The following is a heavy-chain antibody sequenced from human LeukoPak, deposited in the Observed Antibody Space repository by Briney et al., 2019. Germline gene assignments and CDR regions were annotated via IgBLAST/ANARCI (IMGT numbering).Heavy chain of an antibody. CDR1: GFTFSDYY. CDR3: ARGEGPGYCSSASCGRWGWFDP. J-gene: IGHJ5*02. V-gene: IGHV3-11*01. CDR2: ISSSGSTI. D-gene: IGHD2-2*01. Sequence: GGSLRLSCAASGFTFSDYYMSWIRQAPGKGLEWVSYISSSGSTIYYADSVKGRFTISRDNAKNSLYLQMNSLRAEDTAVYYCARGEGPGYCSSASCGRWGWFDPWGQGTLVTVSP.